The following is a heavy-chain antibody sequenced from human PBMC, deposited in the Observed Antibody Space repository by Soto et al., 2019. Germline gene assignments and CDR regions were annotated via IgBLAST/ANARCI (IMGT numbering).Heavy chain of an antibody. Sequence: ASVKVSCKASGYTFTSYDINWVRQATGQGLEWMGWMNPNSGNTGYAQKFQGRVTMTRNTSISTAYMELSSLRSEDTAVYYCARGYSGYDYVFNYYYYMDVWGKGTTVTVSS. V-gene: IGHV1-8*01. J-gene: IGHJ6*03. CDR3: ARGYSGYDYVFNYYYYMDV. CDR1: GYTFTSYD. D-gene: IGHD5-12*01. CDR2: MNPNSGNT.